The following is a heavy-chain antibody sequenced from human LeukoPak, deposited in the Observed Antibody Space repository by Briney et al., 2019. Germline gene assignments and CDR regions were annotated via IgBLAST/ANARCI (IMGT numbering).Heavy chain of an antibody. D-gene: IGHD5-18*01. CDR1: GFTFSRYA. V-gene: IGHV3-23*01. Sequence: GGSLRLSCSASGFTFSRYAMHWVRQAPGKGLEWVSTISGSGAYTFYADSVKGRFTISRDNPKNTVYLQMKSLRDEDTAVYYCAKETGASYDYPLDYWGQGTLVTVSS. J-gene: IGHJ4*02. CDR3: AKETGASYDYPLDY. CDR2: ISGSGAYT.